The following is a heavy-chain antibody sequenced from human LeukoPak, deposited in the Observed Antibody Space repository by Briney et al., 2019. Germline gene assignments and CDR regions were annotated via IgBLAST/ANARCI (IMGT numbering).Heavy chain of an antibody. V-gene: IGHV1-69*13. J-gene: IGHJ6*02. D-gene: IGHD2-2*01. CDR1: GGTFSSYA. Sequence: SVKVSCKASGGTFSSYAISWVRQAPGQGLEWMGGIIPIFGTANYAQKFQGRVTITADESTSTAYMELSSLRSEDTAVYYCAREEGYCSSTSCYAVPHYYYGMDVWGQGTTVTVSS. CDR2: IIPIFGTA. CDR3: AREEGYCSSTSCYAVPHYYYGMDV.